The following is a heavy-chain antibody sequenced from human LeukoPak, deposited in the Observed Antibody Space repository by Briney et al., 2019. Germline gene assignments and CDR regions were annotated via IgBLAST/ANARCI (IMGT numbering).Heavy chain of an antibody. CDR3: ARDREAPGYYMDV. CDR1: GCTFTSYY. J-gene: IGHJ6*03. Sequence: GASVKVSCKAFGCTFTSYYVHWVRQAPGQGLEWMGVISPIGGSVTYAQKFQGRVTMTRDTSTSTVYMELSSLRSEDTAMYYCARDREAPGYYMDVWGKGTTVTVSS. V-gene: IGHV1-46*01. CDR2: ISPIGGSV.